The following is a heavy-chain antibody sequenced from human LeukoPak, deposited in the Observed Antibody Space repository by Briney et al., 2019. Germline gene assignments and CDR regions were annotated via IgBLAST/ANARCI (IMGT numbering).Heavy chain of an antibody. CDR3: ARGNTAATSHYYYMDV. Sequence: GASVKVSCKASGYTFSSYYMHWVRQAPGQGLEWVGGIIPIFGTTNYAQKFQGRVTITADESMSTAYMELSSLRSEDTAVYYCARGNTAATSHYYYMDVWGKGTTITVSS. CDR2: IIPIFGTT. V-gene: IGHV1-69*13. CDR1: GYTFSSYY. J-gene: IGHJ6*03. D-gene: IGHD6-25*01.